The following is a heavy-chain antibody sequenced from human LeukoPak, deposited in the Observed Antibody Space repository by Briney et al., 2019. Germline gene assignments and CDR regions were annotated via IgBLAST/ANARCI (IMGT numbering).Heavy chain of an antibody. D-gene: IGHD6-19*01. J-gene: IGHJ4*02. CDR1: GFTFSSYS. CDR3: ALAVAGEADY. V-gene: IGHV3-21*01. Sequence: GGSLRLSCAASGFTFSSYSMNWVRQAPGKGLEWVSSISSSSSYIYYADSVKGRFAISRDNAKNSLYLQMNSLRAEDTAVYYCALAVAGEADYWGQGTLVTVSS. CDR2: ISSSSSYI.